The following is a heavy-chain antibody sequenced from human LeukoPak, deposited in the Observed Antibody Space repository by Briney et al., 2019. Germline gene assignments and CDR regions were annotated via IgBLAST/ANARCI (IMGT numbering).Heavy chain of an antibody. V-gene: IGHV4-4*07. Sequence: SETLSLTXTVSGGSLSSYYWSWIRQPAGKGLEWIGRIYTSGSTNYNPSLKSRVTMSVDTSKNQFSLKLSSVTAADTAVYYCARDSTVESEFDPWGQGTLVTVSS. CDR1: GGSLSSYY. CDR3: ARDSTVESEFDP. J-gene: IGHJ5*02. D-gene: IGHD4-23*01. CDR2: IYTSGST.